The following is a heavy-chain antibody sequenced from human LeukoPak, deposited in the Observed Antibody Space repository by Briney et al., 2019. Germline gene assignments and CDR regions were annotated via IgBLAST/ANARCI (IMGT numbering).Heavy chain of an antibody. CDR1: GFTFTRYW. J-gene: IGHJ4*02. CDR2: IYSGGST. V-gene: IGHV3-66*01. Sequence: EGSLRLSCAASGFTFTRYWMCWIRQAPGKGLEWVSVIYSGGSTYYADSVKGRFTISRDNSKNTLYLQMNSLRAEDTAVYYCASGSSGYWGQGTLVTVSS. CDR3: ASGSSGY. D-gene: IGHD6-6*01.